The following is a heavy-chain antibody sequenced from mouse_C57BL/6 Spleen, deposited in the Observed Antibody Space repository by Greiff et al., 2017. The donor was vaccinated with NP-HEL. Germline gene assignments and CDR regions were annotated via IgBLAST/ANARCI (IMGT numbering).Heavy chain of an antibody. CDR1: GFTFSSYA. V-gene: IGHV5-4*01. J-gene: IGHJ3*01. Sequence: EVKLVESGGGLVKPGGSLKLSCAASGFTFSSYAMSWVRQTPEKRLEWVATISDGGSYTYYPDNVKGRFTISRDNAKNNLNLQMSHLKSEDTAMYYCARDRGRFAYWGQGTLVTVSA. CDR2: ISDGGSYT. D-gene: IGHD3-3*01. CDR3: ARDRGRFAY.